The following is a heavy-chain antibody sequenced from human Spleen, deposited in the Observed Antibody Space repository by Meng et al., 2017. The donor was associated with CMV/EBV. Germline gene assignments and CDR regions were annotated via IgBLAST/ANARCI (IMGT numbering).Heavy chain of an antibody. CDR3: ARGRDSGSWYRDWYFDY. D-gene: IGHD6-13*01. Sequence: FIFNKYDINWVRQARGQGLEWMGWTNPNSGKTAYAQKFRGRATITRDTSISTVYMELSSLTSQDTAVYYCARGRDSGSWYRDWYFDYWGQGTLVTVSS. V-gene: IGHV1-8*03. J-gene: IGHJ4*02. CDR1: FIFNKYD. CDR2: TNPNSGKT.